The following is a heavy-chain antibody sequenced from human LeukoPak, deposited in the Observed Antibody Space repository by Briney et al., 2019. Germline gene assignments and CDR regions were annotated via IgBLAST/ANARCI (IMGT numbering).Heavy chain of an antibody. D-gene: IGHD3-22*01. CDR3: ARDPLYDSSGYPNDAFDI. CDR2: ISSNGGST. CDR1: GFTFSSYA. J-gene: IGHJ3*02. Sequence: PGGSLRLSCAASGFTFSSYAMHWVRQAPGKGLEYVSAISSNGGSTYYANSVKGRFTNSRDNSKNTLYLQMGSLRAEDMAVYYCARDPLYDSSGYPNDAFDIWGQGTMVTVSS. V-gene: IGHV3-64*01.